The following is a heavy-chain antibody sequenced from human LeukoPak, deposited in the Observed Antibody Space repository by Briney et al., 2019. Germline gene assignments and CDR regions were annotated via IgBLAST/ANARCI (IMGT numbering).Heavy chain of an antibody. CDR1: GGSISSSSYY. CDR2: IYYSGST. D-gene: IGHD6-13*01. CDR3: ASSIGGAAAGTAADY. J-gene: IGHJ4*02. V-gene: IGHV4-39*07. Sequence: SETLSLTCTVSGGSISSSSYYWGWIRQPPGKGLEWIGSIYYSGSTNYNPSLKSRVTISIDTSKNQFSLKLSSVTAADTAVYYCASSIGGAAAGTAADYWGQGTLVTVSS.